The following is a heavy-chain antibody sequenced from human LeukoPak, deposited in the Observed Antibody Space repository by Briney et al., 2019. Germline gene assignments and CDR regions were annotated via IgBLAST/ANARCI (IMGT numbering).Heavy chain of an antibody. CDR1: GFTFSSYS. J-gene: IGHJ4*02. D-gene: IGHD3-10*01. V-gene: IGHV3-21*01. CDR2: ISSSSSYI. CDR3: ARVFYGSGRVFDY. Sequence: GGSLRLSCAASGFTFSSYSMNWVRQAPGKGLEWVSSISSSSSYIYYADSVKGRFTISRDNAKNSLYLQMNSLRAEDTAVHYCARVFYGSGRVFDYWGQGTLVTVSS.